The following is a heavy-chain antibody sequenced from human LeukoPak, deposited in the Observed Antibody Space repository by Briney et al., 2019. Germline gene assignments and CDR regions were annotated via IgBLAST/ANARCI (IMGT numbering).Heavy chain of an antibody. D-gene: IGHD4-23*01. V-gene: IGHV4-34*01. J-gene: IGHJ4*02. CDR2: INHSGST. Sequence: ASETLSLTCAVYGGSFSGYYWSWIRQPPGKGLEWIGEINHSGSTNYNPSLKSRVTISVDTSKNQFSLKLSSVTAADTAVYYCAGTPVVTQEGFDYWGQGTLDTVSS. CDR1: GGSFSGYY. CDR3: AGTPVVTQEGFDY.